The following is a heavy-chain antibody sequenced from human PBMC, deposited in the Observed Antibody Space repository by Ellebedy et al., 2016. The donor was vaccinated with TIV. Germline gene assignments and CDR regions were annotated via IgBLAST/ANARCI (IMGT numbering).Heavy chain of an antibody. D-gene: IGHD3-10*01. CDR1: GFTFTNYW. Sequence: GESLKISCAASGFTFTNYWMSWVRQAPGRGLEWVAKIKQDGSEKYYVDSVKGRFTISRDNAKNSLYLQMNTLRAEDTAVYYCASGGYYWYFDLWGRGTLVTVSS. J-gene: IGHJ2*01. V-gene: IGHV3-7*03. CDR2: IKQDGSEK. CDR3: ASGGYYWYFDL.